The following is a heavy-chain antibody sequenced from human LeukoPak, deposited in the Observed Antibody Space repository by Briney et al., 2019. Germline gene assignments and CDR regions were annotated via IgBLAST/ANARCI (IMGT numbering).Heavy chain of an antibody. CDR3: ARQKEVRWGWFDP. CDR2: IYTSGST. D-gene: IGHD3-16*01. V-gene: IGHV4-4*07. CDR1: GGSLSSYY. Sequence: SETLPLTCTVSGGSLSSYYWSWIRQSAGKGLEWIGRIYTSGSTNYNPSLNSRVTMSVDTSNNQFSLKLSSVTAADTAVYYCARQKEVRWGWFDPWGQGTLVTVSS. J-gene: IGHJ5*02.